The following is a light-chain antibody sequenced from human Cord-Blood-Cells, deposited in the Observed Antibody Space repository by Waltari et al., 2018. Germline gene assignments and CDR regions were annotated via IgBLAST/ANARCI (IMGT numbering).Light chain of an antibody. CDR2: AAS. Sequence: DIQMTQSPSSLSASVGDRVTITCRASQSISSYLNWYQQKPGIAPKLLIYAASSLQSGVPSRFSGSGSGTDFTLTISSLQPEDVGAYYCQQSYSTPFTFGPGTKVDIK. CDR1: QSISSY. J-gene: IGKJ3*01. CDR3: QQSYSTPFT. V-gene: IGKV1-39*01.